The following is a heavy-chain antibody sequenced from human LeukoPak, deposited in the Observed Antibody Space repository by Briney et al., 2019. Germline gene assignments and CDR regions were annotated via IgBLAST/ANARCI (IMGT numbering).Heavy chain of an antibody. Sequence: GGSLRLSCAASEFSVGSNYMTWVRQAPGKGLEWVSLIYSGGSTYYTDSVKGRFTISRDNSKNTLYLQMNSLRAEDTAVYYCAKGRGWEASYYYYYMDVWGKGTTVTISS. CDR3: AKGRGWEASYYYYYMDV. D-gene: IGHD1-26*01. J-gene: IGHJ6*03. CDR1: EFSVGSNY. CDR2: IYSGGST. V-gene: IGHV3-66*02.